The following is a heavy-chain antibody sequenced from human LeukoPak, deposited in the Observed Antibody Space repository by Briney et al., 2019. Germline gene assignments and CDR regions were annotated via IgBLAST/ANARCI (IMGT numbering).Heavy chain of an antibody. CDR1: GGSISSGGYY. CDR2: IYHSGST. Sequence: SETLSLTCTVSGGSISSGGYYWSWIRQPPGEGLEWIGYIYHSGSTYYNPSLKSRVTILVDRSKNQFSLKLSSVTAADTAVYYCAGDLGSEIWSGYYYYMDVWGKGTTVTVSS. V-gene: IGHV4-30-2*01. J-gene: IGHJ6*03. D-gene: IGHD3-3*01. CDR3: AGDLGSEIWSGYYYYMDV.